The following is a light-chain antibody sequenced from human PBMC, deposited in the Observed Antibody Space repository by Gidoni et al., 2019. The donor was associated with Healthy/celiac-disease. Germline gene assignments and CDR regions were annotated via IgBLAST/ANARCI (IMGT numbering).Light chain of an antibody. Sequence: EIVLTPSPATLSLSPAERATLSCGASKSVSSSYLAWYQQKPGLAPRLLIYDASSRATGIPDRFSGSGSGTDFTLTISRLEPEDFAVYYCQQYGSSPPLTFGGGTKVEIK. CDR3: QQYGSSPPLT. CDR1: KSVSSSY. V-gene: IGKV3D-20*01. J-gene: IGKJ4*01. CDR2: DAS.